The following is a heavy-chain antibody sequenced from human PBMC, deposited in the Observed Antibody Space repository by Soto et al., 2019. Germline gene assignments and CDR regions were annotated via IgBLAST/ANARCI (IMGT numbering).Heavy chain of an antibody. D-gene: IGHD3-10*01. V-gene: IGHV3-72*01. CDR1: GFTFSDHY. CDR2: TRNKANSYTT. CDR3: ARVVRGSNYFDY. Sequence: EVQLVESGGGLVQPGGSLRLSCAASGFTFSDHYMDWVRQAPGKGLEWVGRTRNKANSYTTEYAASVKGRFTISRDDSKNSLYLQMNSLKTEDTAVYYCARVVRGSNYFDYWGQGTLVTVSS. J-gene: IGHJ4*02.